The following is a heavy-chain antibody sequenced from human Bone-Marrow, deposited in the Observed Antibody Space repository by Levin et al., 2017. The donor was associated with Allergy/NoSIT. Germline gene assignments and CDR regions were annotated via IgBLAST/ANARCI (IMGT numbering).Heavy chain of an antibody. CDR1: GYTLTELS. V-gene: IGHV1-24*01. Sequence: ASVKVSCKVSGYTLTELSMHWVRQAPGKGLEWLGGSDPEDGETMYAQMFQGRATMTEDTSTSTAYMELRSLRSDDTAVYYCAAFITLVRGVPKSYFDYWGQGTLVTVSS. CDR3: AAFITLVRGVPKSYFDY. D-gene: IGHD3-10*01. J-gene: IGHJ4*02. CDR2: SDPEDGET.